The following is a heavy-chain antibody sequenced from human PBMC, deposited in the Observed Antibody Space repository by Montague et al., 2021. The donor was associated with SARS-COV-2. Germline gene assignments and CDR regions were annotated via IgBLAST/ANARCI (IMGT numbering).Heavy chain of an antibody. V-gene: IGHV4-59*02. CDR1: GVSVNNYY. D-gene: IGHD3-22*01. CDR3: VRDFYDTSDYFQGTFDV. CDR2: IYYTGST. J-gene: IGHJ3*01. Sequence: SETLSLTCSVSGVSVNNYYWAWIRQTPEKGLEWIGYIYYTGSTNYNPSLRNRLTISIDTSANQFSLKLRSVTPADTAVYYCVRDFYDTSDYFQGTFDVWGHGTVVPVSS.